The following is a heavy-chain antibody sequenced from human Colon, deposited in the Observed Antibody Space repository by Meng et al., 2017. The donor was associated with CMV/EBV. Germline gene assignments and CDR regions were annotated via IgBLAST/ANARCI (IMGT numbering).Heavy chain of an antibody. J-gene: IGHJ1*01. V-gene: IGHV3-66*02. CDR3: AKDGGGPARSFEF. CDR1: GFTVSGNY. CDR2: FYSGGGT. Sequence: GESLKISCAASGFTVSGNYMSWVRQAPGKGLEWVSVFYSGGGTYYADSVKGRFTISRDNSKNMVFLEINSLRYEDSAVYYCAKDGGGPARSFEFWGQGTLVTVSS. D-gene: IGHD2-2*01.